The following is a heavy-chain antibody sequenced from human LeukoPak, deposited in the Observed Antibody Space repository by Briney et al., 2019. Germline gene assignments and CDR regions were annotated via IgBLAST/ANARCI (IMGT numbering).Heavy chain of an antibody. CDR3: ARGGGSPGVFDY. CDR2: ISYDGSNK. CDR1: GFTFSSYA. Sequence: GRSLRLSCAAAGFTFSSYAMHWVRQAPGKGLEWVAVISYDGSNKYYADSVKGRFTISRDNSKNTLYLQMNSLRAEDTAVYYCARGGGSPGVFDYWGQGTLVTVSS. V-gene: IGHV3-30-3*01. J-gene: IGHJ4*02. D-gene: IGHD4-23*01.